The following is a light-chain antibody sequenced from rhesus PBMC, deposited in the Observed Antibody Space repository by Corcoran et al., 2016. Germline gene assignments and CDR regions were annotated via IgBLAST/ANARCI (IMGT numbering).Light chain of an antibody. J-gene: IGKJ1*01. Sequence: DIQMTQSPSSLSASVGDTVTITCRTSQDISNYLAWYQQKPGKAPKPLIYYASTLESGVPSRFSGGGSWTDFSLTISSLQPEYFAIYYCQQHDNYPWTFGQGTKVEI. CDR3: QQHDNYPWT. V-gene: IGKV1S14*01. CDR2: YAS. CDR1: QDISNY.